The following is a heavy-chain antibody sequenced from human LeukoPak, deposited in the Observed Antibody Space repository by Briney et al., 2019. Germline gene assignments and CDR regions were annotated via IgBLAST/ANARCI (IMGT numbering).Heavy chain of an antibody. CDR1: GGSIGDDY. Sequence: SETLPLTCSVSGGSIGDDYWGWIRQSPGSGLEWIGYIYISETTTYNPSLEGRVTISVDKAKNQVTLKLRSVTAADTAVYYCARQYLYNWFDFWGQGTLVIVSS. J-gene: IGHJ5*01. CDR3: ARQYLYNWFDF. V-gene: IGHV4-59*08. CDR2: IYISETT.